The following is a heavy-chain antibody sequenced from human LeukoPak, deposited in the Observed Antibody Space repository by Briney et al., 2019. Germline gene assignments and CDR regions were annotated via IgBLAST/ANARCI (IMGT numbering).Heavy chain of an antibody. Sequence: PGGSLGLSCAASGFTFSDSHMTWIRQAPGKGLEWVSYISSSGRTTYYADSVKGRVTISRDNAKNSLYLQMNSLRAEDTAMYYCARDRPGTVTTFDYWGQGTLVTVSS. CDR2: ISSSGRTT. D-gene: IGHD4-17*01. CDR3: ARDRPGTVTTFDY. CDR1: GFTFSDSH. J-gene: IGHJ4*02. V-gene: IGHV3-11*04.